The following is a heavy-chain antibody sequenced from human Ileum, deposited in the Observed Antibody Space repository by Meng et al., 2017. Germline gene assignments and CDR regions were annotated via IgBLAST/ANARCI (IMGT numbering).Heavy chain of an antibody. Sequence: VVQTGSSISADSVSPNFTVWSCGMQCVCRGPGKVVRRLSVIWCYGSKTYYANSVKGRFTVSRDNSKNTLYLQMNSLRADDTAVYYCARYRSGSSDYWGPGTLVTVSS. D-gene: IGHD6-19*01. CDR2: IWCYGSKT. CDR3: ARYRSGSSDY. CDR1: NFTVWSCG. V-gene: IGHV3-33*01. J-gene: IGHJ4*02.